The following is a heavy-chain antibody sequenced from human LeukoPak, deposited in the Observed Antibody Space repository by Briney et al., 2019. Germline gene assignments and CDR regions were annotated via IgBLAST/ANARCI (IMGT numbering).Heavy chain of an antibody. CDR1: GFTFSSYW. J-gene: IGHJ4*02. CDR2: INTNGSPT. Sequence: GGSLRLSCAASGFTFSSYWMHWVRQAPGKGLVWVARINTNGSPTQYADSVKGRFTISRDNAKTTLYLRMNSLRDEDTAVYYCAGDLISGSGSLGYWGQGTLVTVSS. D-gene: IGHD3-10*01. V-gene: IGHV3-74*01. CDR3: AGDLISGSGSLGY.